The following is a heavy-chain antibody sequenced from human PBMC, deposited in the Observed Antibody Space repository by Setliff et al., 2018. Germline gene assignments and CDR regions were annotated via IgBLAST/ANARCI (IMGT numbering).Heavy chain of an antibody. J-gene: IGHJ5*02. V-gene: IGHV5-51*01. CDR3: GRSPGLAEGGSWFDP. CDR2: IYPGDSDT. D-gene: IGHD6-13*01. Sequence: GESLKISCKASGYIFTNYWIGWVRQMPGKGLEWMGVIYPGDSDTRYSPSFQGQVTISADKSINTAYLQWSSLKASDTAIYYCGRSPGLAEGGSWFDPWGQGTLVTVSS. CDR1: GYIFTNYW.